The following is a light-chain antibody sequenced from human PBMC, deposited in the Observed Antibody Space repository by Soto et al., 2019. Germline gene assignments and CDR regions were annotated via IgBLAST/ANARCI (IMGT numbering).Light chain of an antibody. Sequence: QSVLTXPPSXXXXXXQRVTISCTGXXXNIGAGYDVHWYQQLPGTAPKLLIYGNSNRPSGVPDRFSGSKSGTSASLAITGLQAEDEADYYCQSYDSSLSGYVFGTGTKLTVL. CDR2: GNS. CDR1: XXNIGAGYD. V-gene: IGLV1-40*01. CDR3: QSYDSSLSGYV. J-gene: IGLJ1*01.